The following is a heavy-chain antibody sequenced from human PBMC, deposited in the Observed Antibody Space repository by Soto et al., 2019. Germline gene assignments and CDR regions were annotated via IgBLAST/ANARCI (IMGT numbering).Heavy chain of an antibody. CDR1: GYTFTGYY. CDR3: ARDLGLWNNGVSDNPKGYYYYYMDV. Sequence: ASVKVSCKASGYTFTGYYMHWVRQAPGQGLEWMGWINPNSGGTNYAQKFQGWVTMTRDTSISTAYMELSRLRSDDTAVYYCARDLGLWNNGVSDNPKGYYYYYMDVWGKGTTVTVSS. CDR2: INPNSGGT. D-gene: IGHD2-8*01. J-gene: IGHJ6*03. V-gene: IGHV1-2*04.